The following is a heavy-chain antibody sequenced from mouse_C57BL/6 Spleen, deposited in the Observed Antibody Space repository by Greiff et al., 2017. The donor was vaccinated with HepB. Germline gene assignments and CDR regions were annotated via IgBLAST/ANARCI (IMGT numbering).Heavy chain of an antibody. CDR2: IDPETGGT. J-gene: IGHJ2*01. V-gene: IGHV1-15*01. D-gene: IGHD2-4*01. CDR3: TKRITEFYFDY. Sequence: VQLQQSGAELVRPGASVTLSCKASGYTFTDYEMHWVKQTPVHGLEWIGAIDPETGGTAYNQKFKGKAILTADKSSSTAYMELRSLTSEDSAVYYCTKRITEFYFDYWGQGTTLTVSS. CDR1: GYTFTDYE.